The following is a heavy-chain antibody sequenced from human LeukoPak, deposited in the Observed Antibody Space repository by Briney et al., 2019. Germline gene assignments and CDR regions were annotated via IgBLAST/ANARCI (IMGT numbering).Heavy chain of an antibody. CDR2: IYYSGST. CDR1: GGSISSYY. J-gene: IGHJ4*02. CDR3: ARVTGYMIEDYFDY. Sequence: SETLSLTCTVSGGSISSYYWSWIRQPPGKGLEWIGYIYYSGSTNYNSSLRSRVTISVDTSKNQFSLKLRSVTAADTAVYYCARVTGYMIEDYFDYWGQGTLVTVSS. D-gene: IGHD3-22*01. V-gene: IGHV4-59*01.